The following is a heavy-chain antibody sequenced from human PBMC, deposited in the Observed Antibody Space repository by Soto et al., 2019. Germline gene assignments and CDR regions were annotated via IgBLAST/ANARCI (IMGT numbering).Heavy chain of an antibody. CDR2: IWYDGSNK. V-gene: IGHV3-33*01. J-gene: IGHJ4*02. Sequence: PGGSLSLTCAASGFTFSSYGMHWVRQAPGKGLEWVAVIWYDGSNKYYADSVKGRFTISRDNSKNTLYLQMNSLRAEDTAVYYCARDSQYGSGSSAFDYWGQGTLVTVSS. D-gene: IGHD3-10*01. CDR1: GFTFSSYG. CDR3: ARDSQYGSGSSAFDY.